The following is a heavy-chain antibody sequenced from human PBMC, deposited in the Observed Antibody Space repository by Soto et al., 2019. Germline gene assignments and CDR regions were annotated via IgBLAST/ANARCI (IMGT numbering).Heavy chain of an antibody. CDR3: ATFLTGMNNYYYGMDV. Sequence: GESLKISCKGSGYSFTSYWIGWVRQMPGKGLEWMGIIYPGDSDTRYSPSFQGQVTISADKSISTAYLQWSSLKASDTAMYYCATFLTGMNNYYYGMDVWGQGTTVTVSS. CDR2: IYPGDSDT. V-gene: IGHV5-51*01. J-gene: IGHJ6*02. D-gene: IGHD1-20*01. CDR1: GYSFTSYW.